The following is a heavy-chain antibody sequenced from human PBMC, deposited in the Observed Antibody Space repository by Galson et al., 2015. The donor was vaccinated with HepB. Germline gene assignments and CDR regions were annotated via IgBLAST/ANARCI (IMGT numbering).Heavy chain of an antibody. CDR2: ISGDSGSA. J-gene: IGHJ4*02. CDR3: ARGGLATVGGPTFDT. CDR1: GYTFTRYG. Sequence: SVKVSCKASGYTFTRYGISWVRQAPGQGLEWMGWISGDSGSADYAKRFQGRVTMTTDTSSRTAYMEMRSLRSDDTAMYYCARGGLATVGGPTFDTWGQGTLVTVSS. D-gene: IGHD5-24*01. V-gene: IGHV1-18*01.